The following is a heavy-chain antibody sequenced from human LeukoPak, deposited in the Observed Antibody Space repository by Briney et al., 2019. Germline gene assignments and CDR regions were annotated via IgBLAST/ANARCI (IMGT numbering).Heavy chain of an antibody. J-gene: IGHJ6*02. CDR1: GFTISNYW. CDR3: ARDLAGDYSGMDV. Sequence: GGSLRLSCAASGFTISNYWMNWVRQAPGEGLEWVANINQDGTVEHYGDSVRGRFIMSRDNAQNSVYLHMHSLRAEDTGVYYCARDLAGDYSGMDVWGQGTTVTVPS. V-gene: IGHV3-7*01. CDR2: INQDGTVE.